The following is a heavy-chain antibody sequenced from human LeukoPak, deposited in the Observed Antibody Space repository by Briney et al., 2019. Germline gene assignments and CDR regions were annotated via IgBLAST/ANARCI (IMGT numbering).Heavy chain of an antibody. Sequence: GASVKVSCKTSGYSFIDYYMHWVRQAPGQGHEWMGWINPNRGGTNYAQKFQGRVTMTRDTSISTVYMELSRLRSDDTAVYYCARDREAWYDSSGYWFDPWGQGTLVTVSS. J-gene: IGHJ5*02. V-gene: IGHV1-2*02. CDR2: INPNRGGT. D-gene: IGHD3-22*01. CDR3: ARDREAWYDSSGYWFDP. CDR1: GYSFIDYY.